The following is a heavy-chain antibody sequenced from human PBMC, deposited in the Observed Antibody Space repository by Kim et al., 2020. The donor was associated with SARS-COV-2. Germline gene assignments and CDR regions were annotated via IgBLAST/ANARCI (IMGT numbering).Heavy chain of an antibody. J-gene: IGHJ6*02. Sequence: ASVKVSCKASGYTFTSYYMHWVRQAPGQGLEWMGIINPSGCSTSYAQKFQGRVTMTRDTSTSTVYMELSSLRSEDTAVYYCARVQRKYYYDSSGYYGNYYGMDVWGQGTTVTVSS. D-gene: IGHD3-22*01. CDR2: INPSGCST. CDR1: GYTFTSYY. V-gene: IGHV1-46*01. CDR3: ARVQRKYYYDSSGYYGNYYGMDV.